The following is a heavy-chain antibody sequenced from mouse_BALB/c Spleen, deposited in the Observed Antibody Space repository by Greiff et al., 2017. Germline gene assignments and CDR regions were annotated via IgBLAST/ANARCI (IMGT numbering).Heavy chain of an antibody. CDR2: INPSSGYT. CDR3: ARFYYDYDGFAY. V-gene: IGHV1-4*01. D-gene: IGHD2-4*01. J-gene: IGHJ3*01. CDR1: GYTFTSYT. Sequence: QVQLKESGAELARPGASVKMSCKASGYTFTSYTIHWVKQRPGQGLEWIGYINPSSGYTNYNQKFKDKATLTADKSSSTAYMQLSSLTSEDSAVYYCARFYYDYDGFAYWGQGTLVTVSA.